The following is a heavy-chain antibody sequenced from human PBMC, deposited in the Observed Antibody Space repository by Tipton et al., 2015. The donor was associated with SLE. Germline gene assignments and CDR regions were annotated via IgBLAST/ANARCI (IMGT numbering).Heavy chain of an antibody. D-gene: IGHD2-2*01. CDR1: GDSLSGQY. CDR3: ARGCSSSTCEPFYFFGMDV. J-gene: IGHJ6*02. Sequence: LRLSCSVYGDSLSGQYWSWIRQTPGKGLEWIGEVFRGGSTNYSPSLESRVTITVDMSKNQFSLRLISVTAADTAVYYCARGCSSSTCEPFYFFGMDVWGQGTTVTVSS. V-gene: IGHV4-34*01. CDR2: VFRGGST.